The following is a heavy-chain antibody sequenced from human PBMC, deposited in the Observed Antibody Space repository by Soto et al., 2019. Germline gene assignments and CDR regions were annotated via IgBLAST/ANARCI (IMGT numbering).Heavy chain of an antibody. J-gene: IGHJ1*01. Sequence: GGSLRLSCSASGFIFSDYAMHWVRLTPGKGLEFVSAISNNGGSANDAPSVWGRFTISRDNSKNTVYLEMSSLRVEDTAIYYCVKDPSRGGWYGFFLHWGQGTVVTVSS. V-gene: IGHV3-64D*06. CDR3: VKDPSRGGWYGFFLH. CDR2: ISNNGGSA. CDR1: GFIFSDYA. D-gene: IGHD6-19*01.